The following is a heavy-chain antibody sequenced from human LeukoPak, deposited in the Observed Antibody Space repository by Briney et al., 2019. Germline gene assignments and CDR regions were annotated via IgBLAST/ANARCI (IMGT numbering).Heavy chain of an antibody. J-gene: IGHJ6*02. CDR1: GFAFNIYA. CDR3: ARMVTEHYGMDV. D-gene: IGHD2-21*02. CDR2: ISYDGSSK. V-gene: IGHV3-30*04. Sequence: GGSLRLSRAASGFAFNIYAMHWVRQAPGKGLEWVALISYDGSSKYYADSVKGRFTISRDNSNNTLYLQMRTLRAEDTAVYYCARMVTEHYGMDVWGQGTTVTVSS.